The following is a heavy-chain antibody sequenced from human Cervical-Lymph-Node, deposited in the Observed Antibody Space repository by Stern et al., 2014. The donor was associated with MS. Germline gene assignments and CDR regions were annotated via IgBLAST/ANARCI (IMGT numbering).Heavy chain of an antibody. V-gene: IGHV4-59*01. J-gene: IGHJ4*02. D-gene: IGHD2-21*01. CDR2: IYYSGRT. CDR3: ARDVSPLFF. CDR1: GDSMRNYY. Sequence: VQLVQSGPGLVKPSETLSLTCTVSGDSMRNYYWSWIRQPPGKGLEWIGNIYYSGRTNYNPSLKSRVTLSVDTSKNQFSLMLSSVTAADTAVYYCARDVSPLFFWGRGPLVTVPP.